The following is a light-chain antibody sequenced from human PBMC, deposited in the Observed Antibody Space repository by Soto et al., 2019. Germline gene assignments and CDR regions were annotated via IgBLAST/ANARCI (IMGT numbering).Light chain of an antibody. CDR3: QTGGTGTHVV. Sequence: QAVVTQSPSASASLGASVKLTCTLSSGHSNFAIAWLQQQPDRGPRYLMKVNTDGSHDKGDGIPDRFSGSTSGAERYLTISSLQSEDEADYYCQTGGTGTHVVFGGGTKLTVL. CDR2: VNTDGSH. J-gene: IGLJ2*01. V-gene: IGLV4-69*01. CDR1: SGHSNFA.